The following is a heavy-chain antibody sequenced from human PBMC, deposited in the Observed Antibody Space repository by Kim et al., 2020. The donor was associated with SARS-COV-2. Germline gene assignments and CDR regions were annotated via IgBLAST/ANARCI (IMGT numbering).Heavy chain of an antibody. CDR2: ISAYNGNT. J-gene: IGHJ6*02. D-gene: IGHD3-10*01. CDR3: ARAREKLLWFGELNSRMDV. CDR1: GYTFTSYG. Sequence: ASVKVSCKASGYTFTSYGISWVRQAPGQGLEWMGWISAYNGNTNYAQKLQGRVTMTTDTSTSTAYMELRSLRSDDTAVYYCARAREKLLWFGELNSRMDVWGQGTTVTVSS. V-gene: IGHV1-18*01.